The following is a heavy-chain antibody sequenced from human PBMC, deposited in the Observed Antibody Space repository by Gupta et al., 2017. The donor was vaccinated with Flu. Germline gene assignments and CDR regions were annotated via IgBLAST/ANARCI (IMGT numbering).Heavy chain of an antibody. CDR2: ICSTGFTT. Sequence: EVQLLESGGGFLQPGGSLRLYCVASGFTFSKFTMHWRRQAPGKGLEWVSAICSTGFTTFYADSVQGRFSISRDNSKNTLYLQGSSLRVEDTAVFYCARDAVYNTVWGDFDYWGQGTLVTVSS. CDR3: ARDAVYNTVWGDFDY. D-gene: IGHD3-16*01. CDR1: GFTFSKFT. V-gene: IGHV3-23*01. J-gene: IGHJ4*02.